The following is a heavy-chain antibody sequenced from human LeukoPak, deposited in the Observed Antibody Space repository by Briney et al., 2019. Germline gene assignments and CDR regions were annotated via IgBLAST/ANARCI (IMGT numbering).Heavy chain of an antibody. Sequence: GGSLRLSCAASGFTFSSYAMSWVRQAPGKGLEWVSSINNSGGSTYYAASVKGRFTISRDNSKNTLYLQMNSLRAEDTAVYYCAKLSRAPGEGQGDYWGQGTLVTVPS. D-gene: IGHD3-16*02. CDR1: GFTFSSYA. V-gene: IGHV3-23*01. CDR3: AKLSRAPGEGQGDY. CDR2: INNSGGST. J-gene: IGHJ4*02.